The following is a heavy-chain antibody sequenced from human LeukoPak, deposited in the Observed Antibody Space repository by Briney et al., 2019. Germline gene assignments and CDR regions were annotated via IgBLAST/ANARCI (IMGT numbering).Heavy chain of an antibody. D-gene: IGHD3-22*01. V-gene: IGHV4-39*01. CDR1: GGSISSSSYY. CDR3: ARQTGYYDSSGYSAFDI. J-gene: IGHJ3*02. CDR2: IYYSGST. Sequence: TSETLSLTCTVSGGSISSSSYYWGWIRQPPGKGLEWIGSIYYSGSTYYNPSLKSRVTISVDTSKNQFSLKLSSVTAADTAVYYCARQTGYYDSSGYSAFDIWGQGTMVTVSS.